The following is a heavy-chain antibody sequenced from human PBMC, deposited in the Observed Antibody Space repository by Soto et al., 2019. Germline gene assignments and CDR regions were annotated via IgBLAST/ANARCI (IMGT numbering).Heavy chain of an antibody. CDR1: GFTFDDYT. CDR3: AKVSGMYYYYGIDV. D-gene: IGHD3-10*01. J-gene: IGHJ6*02. Sequence: VGSLRLSCAASGFTFDDYTMHWVGQAPVQGLELVCLISWDGGRTHYADAVKGRFTISRANSKNSPYQQMNSLRNEDAALYYCAKVSGMYYYYGIDVWGQGTPVTVSS. CDR2: ISWDGGRT. V-gene: IGHV3-43*01.